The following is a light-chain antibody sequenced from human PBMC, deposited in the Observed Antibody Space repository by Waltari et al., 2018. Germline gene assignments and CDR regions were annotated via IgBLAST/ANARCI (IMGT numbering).Light chain of an antibody. J-gene: IGLJ3*02. V-gene: IGLV2-23*02. Sequence: QSALTQPVSVSGSPGQSLTISCTGTSNAVVTYQFVSWYQQHPGKAPKVIIFEVNERPSGVSNRFSGSKSGNTASLTISGLQPEDEADYYCCSYAGSSTWVFGGGTKLTVL. CDR2: EVN. CDR3: CSYAGSSTWV. CDR1: SNAVVTYQF.